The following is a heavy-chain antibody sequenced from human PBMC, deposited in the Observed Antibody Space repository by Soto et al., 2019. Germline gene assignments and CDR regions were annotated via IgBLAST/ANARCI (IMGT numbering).Heavy chain of an antibody. D-gene: IGHD6-19*01. CDR1: GFTFSDYY. V-gene: IGHV3-11*05. J-gene: IGHJ6*02. Sequence: QVQLVESGGGLVKPGGSLRLSCAASGFTFSDYYMIWIRQAPGKELKWVSYISSSSSYTNYADSVKGRFTISRDNAKNSRYLQMNSLRADDTAVYYCARVRALAADGMDVWGQGTTVTVSS. CDR3: ARVRALAADGMDV. CDR2: ISSSSSYT.